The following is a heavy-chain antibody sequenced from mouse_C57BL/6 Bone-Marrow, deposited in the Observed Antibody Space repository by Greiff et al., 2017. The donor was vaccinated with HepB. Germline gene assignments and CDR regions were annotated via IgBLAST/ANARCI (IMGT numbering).Heavy chain of an antibody. Sequence: QVQLQQSGAELARPGASVKLSCKASGYTFTSYGISWVKQRTGQGLEWIGEIYPRSGNTYYNEKFKGKATLTADKSSSTAYMELRSLTSEDSAVYFCAREAGHYGGFDYWGQGTTLTVSS. CDR2: IYPRSGNT. D-gene: IGHD1-1*01. V-gene: IGHV1-81*01. J-gene: IGHJ2*01. CDR1: GYTFTSYG. CDR3: AREAGHYGGFDY.